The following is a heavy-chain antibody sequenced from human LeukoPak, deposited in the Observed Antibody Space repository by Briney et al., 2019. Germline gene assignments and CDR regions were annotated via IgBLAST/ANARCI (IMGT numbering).Heavy chain of an antibody. Sequence: SQTLSLTCTVSGGSISSGGYYWRWIRRHPGKGLEWIGYIYYSGSTYYNPSLKSRVTISVDTSKNQFSLKLSSVTAADTAVYYCATSYEFWSGFPPYFDYWGQGTLVTVSS. CDR2: IYYSGST. J-gene: IGHJ4*02. CDR1: GGSISSGGYY. CDR3: ATSYEFWSGFPPYFDY. D-gene: IGHD3-3*01. V-gene: IGHV4-31*03.